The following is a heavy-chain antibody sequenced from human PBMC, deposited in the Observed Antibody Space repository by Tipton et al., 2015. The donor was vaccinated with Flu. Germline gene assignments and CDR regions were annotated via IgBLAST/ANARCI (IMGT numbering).Heavy chain of an antibody. CDR1: GGSISSSSYY. CDR3: ARAHIVGAASGFDY. J-gene: IGHJ4*02. Sequence: TLSLTCTVSGGSISSSSYYWGWIRQPPGKGLEWIGSIYYSGSTYYNSSLKSRVTISVDTSKNQFSLKLSSVTAADTAVYYCARAHIVGAASGFDYWGQGTLVTVSS. CDR2: IYYSGST. V-gene: IGHV4-39*07. D-gene: IGHD1-26*01.